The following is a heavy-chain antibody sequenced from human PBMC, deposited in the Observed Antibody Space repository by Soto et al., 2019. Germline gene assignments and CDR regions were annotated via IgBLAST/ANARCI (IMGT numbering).Heavy chain of an antibody. Sequence: ASVKVSCKASGYTFTGYYMHWVRQAPGQGLEWMGWINPNSGGTNYAQKFQGWVTMTRDTSISTAYMELSRLRSDDTAVYYCARDADILTGPRAGYNWFDPWGQGTLVTVSS. V-gene: IGHV1-2*04. CDR2: INPNSGGT. CDR3: ARDADILTGPRAGYNWFDP. J-gene: IGHJ5*02. CDR1: GYTFTGYY. D-gene: IGHD3-9*01.